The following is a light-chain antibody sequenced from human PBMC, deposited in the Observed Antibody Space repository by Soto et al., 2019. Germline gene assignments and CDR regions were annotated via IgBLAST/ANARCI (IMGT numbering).Light chain of an antibody. J-gene: IGKJ2*01. Sequence: ELVLTQSPGTLSLSPGERASLSCRASQSVSSTYLVWYQQKPGQPPRLVIYGASNRATGIPDRFSGSGSGTDFTLTIRRLEPEDFAVYYCQHSDTSPYTFGQGTNLEIK. CDR1: QSVSSTY. V-gene: IGKV3-20*01. CDR3: QHSDTSPYT. CDR2: GAS.